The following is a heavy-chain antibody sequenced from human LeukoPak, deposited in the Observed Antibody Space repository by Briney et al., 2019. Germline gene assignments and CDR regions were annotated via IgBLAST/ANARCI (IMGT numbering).Heavy chain of an antibody. V-gene: IGHV3-23*01. Sequence: GGSLRLSCAASGFTFNNFAMSWVRQAPGKGLEWVSAISGSGGSTYYADSVKGRFTISRDNSKNTLYLQMNSLRAEDTAVYYCARALHPNPGYWGQGTLVTVSS. D-gene: IGHD1-14*01. J-gene: IGHJ4*02. CDR2: ISGSGGST. CDR3: ARALHPNPGY. CDR1: GFTFNNFA.